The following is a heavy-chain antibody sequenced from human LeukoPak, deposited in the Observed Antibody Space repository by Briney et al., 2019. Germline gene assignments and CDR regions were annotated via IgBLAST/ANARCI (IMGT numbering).Heavy chain of an antibody. V-gene: IGHV4-34*01. CDR1: GGSFSGYY. D-gene: IGHD3-22*01. J-gene: IGHJ4*02. CDR2: INHSGSA. Sequence: SETLSLTCAVYGGSFSGYYWSWIRQPPGKGLEWIGEINHSGSANDKPSLKSRVTISVEPSKNQFSLKLSSVTAADTAVYYCARAYYDSSGYYGPFDYWGQGTLVTVSS. CDR3: ARAYYDSSGYYGPFDY.